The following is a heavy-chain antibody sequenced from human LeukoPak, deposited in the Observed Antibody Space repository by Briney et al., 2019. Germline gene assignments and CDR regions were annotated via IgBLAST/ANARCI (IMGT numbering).Heavy chain of an antibody. V-gene: IGHV3-48*02. Sequence: PGGSLRLSCAVSGFTFTDYSLNWVRQAPGKGLEWLAYINTRSTAIYHADSVKGRFTISRDNAKNSLHLQMDSLRDEDTAVYYCATGAMSVTKYYYYYMDVRGKGTTVTVAS. CDR3: ATGAMSVTKYYYYYMDV. CDR1: GFTFTDYS. J-gene: IGHJ6*03. D-gene: IGHD2-8*01. CDR2: INTRSTAI.